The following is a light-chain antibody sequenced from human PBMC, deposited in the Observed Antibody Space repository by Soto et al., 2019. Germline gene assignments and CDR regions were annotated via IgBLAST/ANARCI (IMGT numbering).Light chain of an antibody. V-gene: IGKV3D-15*01. J-gene: IGKJ5*01. Sequence: EILMTQSPATLSVSPGERATLTCRASQSVSSNLAWYQQKPGQAPRLLIYGASTRATGIPASFSSGGSGTKYILIISSLQSEDFSAYYYQQYNNWPTITFGQGTRLEIK. CDR3: QQYNNWPTIT. CDR1: QSVSSN. CDR2: GAS.